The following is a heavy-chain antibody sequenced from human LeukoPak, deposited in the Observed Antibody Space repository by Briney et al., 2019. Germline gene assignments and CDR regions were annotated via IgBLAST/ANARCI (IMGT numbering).Heavy chain of an antibody. Sequence: GGSLRLSCAASGFTFISYWMTWVRQAPGKGLEWVANIKQDGSEKYYVDSVKGRFTISRDNAKNSLYLQMNSLRAEDTAVYYCARVGVNTGNAFDIWGQGTMVTVSS. CDR1: GFTFISYW. CDR3: ARVGVNTGNAFDI. V-gene: IGHV3-7*01. D-gene: IGHD3-10*01. CDR2: IKQDGSEK. J-gene: IGHJ3*02.